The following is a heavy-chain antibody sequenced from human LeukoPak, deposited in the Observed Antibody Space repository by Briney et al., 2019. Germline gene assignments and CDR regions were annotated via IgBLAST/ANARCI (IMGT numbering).Heavy chain of an antibody. D-gene: IGHD1-26*01. CDR2: INTSGGST. J-gene: IGHJ4*02. V-gene: IGHV1-46*01. CDR1: GYTFTSYY. CDR3: AREGRVGAPGFDY. Sequence: ASVKVSCKASGYTFTSYYMHWVRQAPGQGLEWMGVINTSGGSTNYARKFQGRVTATRDMSTSTLYMELSSLRSEDTAVYYCAREGRVGAPGFDYWGQGTLVTVSS.